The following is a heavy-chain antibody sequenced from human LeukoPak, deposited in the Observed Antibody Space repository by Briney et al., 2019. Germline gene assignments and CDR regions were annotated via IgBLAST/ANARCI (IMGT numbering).Heavy chain of an antibody. CDR3: AREMGQTYYDFWSGYSLDAFDI. D-gene: IGHD3-3*01. V-gene: IGHV1-46*01. Sequence: ASVKVSCKASGYTFTSYYMHWVRQAPGQGLEWTGIINPSGGSTSYAQKFQGRVTMTRDMSTSTVYMELSSLRSEDTAVYYCAREMGQTYYDFWSGYSLDAFDIWAKGQWSPSLQ. CDR2: INPSGGST. J-gene: IGHJ3*02. CDR1: GYTFTSYY.